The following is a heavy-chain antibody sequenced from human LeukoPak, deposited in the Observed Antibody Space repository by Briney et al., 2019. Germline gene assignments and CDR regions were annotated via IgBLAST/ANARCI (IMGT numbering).Heavy chain of an antibody. Sequence: PGGSLRLSCAASGFTFSSYAMHWVRQAPGKGLEWVAVISYDGSNKYYADSVKGRFTISRDNSKNTLYLQMNSLRAEDTAVYYCARANLLRYFDWLLYDYWGQGTLVTVSS. CDR2: ISYDGSNK. J-gene: IGHJ4*02. CDR3: ARANLLRYFDWLLYDY. V-gene: IGHV3-30-3*01. D-gene: IGHD3-9*01. CDR1: GFTFSSYA.